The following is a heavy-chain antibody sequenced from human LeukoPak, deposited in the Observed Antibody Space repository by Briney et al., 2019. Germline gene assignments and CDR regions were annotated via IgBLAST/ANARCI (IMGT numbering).Heavy chain of an antibody. V-gene: IGHV3-23*01. D-gene: IGHD3-22*01. J-gene: IGHJ4*02. CDR2: ISGSGGST. CDR1: GFTFDDYG. Sequence: GESLRLSCAASGFTFDDYGMSWVRQAPGKGLEWVSAISGSGGSTYYADSVKGRFTISRDNSKNTLYLQMNSLRAEDTAVYYCAKVFSRYYDSTGFDYWGQGTLVTVSS. CDR3: AKVFSRYYDSTGFDY.